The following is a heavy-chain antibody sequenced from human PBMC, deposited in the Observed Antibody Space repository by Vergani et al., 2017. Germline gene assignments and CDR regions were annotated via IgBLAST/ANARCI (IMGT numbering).Heavy chain of an antibody. CDR2: IYHSGTT. J-gene: IGHJ4*02. V-gene: IGHV4-30-2*01. CDR3: AREGCSSTSCYFDY. Sequence: QLQLQESGSGLVQPSQNLSLTCAVSGGSLSRGDYSRSLIRQPPGEGLEWIGYIYHSGTTYYSPSLKSRVTISVDRSKNQFSLKLSSVTAADTAVYYCAREGCSSTSCYFDYWGQGTLVTVSS. CDR1: GGSLSRGDYS. D-gene: IGHD2-2*01.